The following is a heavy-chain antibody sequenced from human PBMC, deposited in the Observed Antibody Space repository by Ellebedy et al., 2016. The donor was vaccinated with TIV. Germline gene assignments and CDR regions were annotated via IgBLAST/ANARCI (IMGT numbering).Heavy chain of an antibody. J-gene: IGHJ3*02. D-gene: IGHD1-1*01. CDR2: ISGSGGST. CDR1: GFTFNSYA. CDR3: AKKRVPTWMPDAFDI. Sequence: GESLKISCAASGFTFNSYAMSWVRQAPGKGLEWVSAISGSGGSTYYADSVKGRFTISRDNSKNTLYLQMNSLRAEDTAVYYCAKKRVPTWMPDAFDIWGQGTMVTVSS. V-gene: IGHV3-23*01.